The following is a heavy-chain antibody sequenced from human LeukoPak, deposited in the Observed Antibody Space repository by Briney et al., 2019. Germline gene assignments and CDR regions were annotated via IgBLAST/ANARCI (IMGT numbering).Heavy chain of an antibody. CDR2: IIPLLGIV. J-gene: IGHJ6*02. Sequence: ASVGVSCKASGGTFSSHSISWVRQAPEQGLEWMGRIIPLLGIVNYAQKFQGRVTITADKSTSTAYMEVSSLTSEDTAVYYCARNPSGDVDTTMIMYYHYGMDVWGQGTTVTVSS. CDR1: GGTFSSHS. V-gene: IGHV1-69*02. CDR3: ARNPSGDVDTTMIMYYHYGMDV. D-gene: IGHD5-18*01.